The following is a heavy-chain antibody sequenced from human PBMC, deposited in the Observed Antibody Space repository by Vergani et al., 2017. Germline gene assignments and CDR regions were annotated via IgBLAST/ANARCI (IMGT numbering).Heavy chain of an antibody. CDR3: ARDGGSIYGSGSYYIDC. CDR2: IYYSGST. V-gene: IGHV4-30-4*08. J-gene: IGHJ4*02. CDR1: ADSISSGSYY. Sequence: QLQLQQSGPGLVKPSETLFLTCTVSADSISSGSYYWGWIRQPPGKSLEWIGYIYYSGSTYYNPSLKSRVTISVDTSKNQFSLKLSSVTAADTAVYYCARDGGSIYGSGSYYIDCWGQGTLVTVSS. D-gene: IGHD3-10*01.